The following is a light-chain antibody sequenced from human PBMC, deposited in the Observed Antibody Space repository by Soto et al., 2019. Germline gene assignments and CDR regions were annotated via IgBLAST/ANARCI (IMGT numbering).Light chain of an antibody. V-gene: IGKV4-1*01. CDR1: QSVLYSSDNKNY. CDR2: WAS. Sequence: DIVMTQSPDALAVSLGERATINCKSSQSVLYSSDNKNYLSWYQQKPGQPPKLLIYWASTRGSGVPDRFSGSGSGTDFTLTISSLQAADVAVYYCHQYFSIPFTFGPGTKVDIK. CDR3: HQYFSIPFT. J-gene: IGKJ3*01.